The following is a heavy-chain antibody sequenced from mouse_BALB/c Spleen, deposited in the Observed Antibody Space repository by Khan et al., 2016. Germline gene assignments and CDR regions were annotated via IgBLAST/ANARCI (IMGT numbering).Heavy chain of an antibody. CDR3: ASAGLRLWYFDV. Sequence: EVKLEESGPGLVKPSQSLSLTCSVTGYSITSGYYWNWIRQFPGNKLEWMGYISYDGSNNYNPSLKNRISITRDTSKNQFFLKLNSVTTEDTATYDCASAGLRLWYFDVWGAGTTVTVAS. V-gene: IGHV3-6*02. CDR1: GYSITSGYY. D-gene: IGHD1-2*01. J-gene: IGHJ1*01. CDR2: ISYDGSN.